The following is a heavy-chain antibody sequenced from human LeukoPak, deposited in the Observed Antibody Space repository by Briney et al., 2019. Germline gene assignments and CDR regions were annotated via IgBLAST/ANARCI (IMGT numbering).Heavy chain of an antibody. CDR2: IYYSGST. CDR3: ARQTKKYCSGWYVVSPNNPHLDY. V-gene: IGHV4-39*01. D-gene: IGHD6-19*01. J-gene: IGHJ4*02. Sequence: PSETLSLTCTVSGGSISSSSYYWGWIRRPPGKGLEWIGSIYYSGSTYYNPSLKSRVTISVDTSKNQFSLKLSSVTAADTAVYYCARQTKKYCSGWYVVSPNNPHLDYWGQGTLVTVSS. CDR1: GGSISSSSYY.